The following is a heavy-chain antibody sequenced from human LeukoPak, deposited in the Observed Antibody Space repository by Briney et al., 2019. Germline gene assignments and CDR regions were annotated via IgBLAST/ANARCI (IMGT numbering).Heavy chain of an antibody. V-gene: IGHV1-46*01. CDR2: INRSGGST. D-gene: IGHD1-26*01. CDR3: ARAASRGSSELGPYYFDY. CDR1: GYTFTSYY. J-gene: IGHJ4*02. Sequence: AASVKVSCKASGYTFTSYYMHWVRQAPGQGLEWMGIINRSGGSTSYAQKSQGRVTMTRDTSTSTVYMELSSLRAEDTAVYYCARAASRGSSELGPYYFDYWGQGTLVTVSS.